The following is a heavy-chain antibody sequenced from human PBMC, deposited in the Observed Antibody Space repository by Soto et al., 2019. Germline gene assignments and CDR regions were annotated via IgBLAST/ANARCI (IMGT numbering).Heavy chain of an antibody. CDR1: GFIFDRYW. CDR2: IEQDGSET. CDR3: AKPITMIVVVITPIDY. V-gene: IGHV3-7*03. D-gene: IGHD3-22*01. Sequence: GSLRLSCETSGFIFDRYWMSWVRQAPGKGLEWVANIEQDGSETYSVDSMKGRFTISRDNAKKTLYLQMNSLRAEDTAVYYCAKPITMIVVVITPIDYWGQGTLVTVSS. J-gene: IGHJ4*02.